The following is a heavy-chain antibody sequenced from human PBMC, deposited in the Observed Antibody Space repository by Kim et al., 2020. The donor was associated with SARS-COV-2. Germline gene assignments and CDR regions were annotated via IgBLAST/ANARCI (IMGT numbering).Heavy chain of an antibody. J-gene: IGHJ6*02. CDR3: ARSYDFWSGYHHYYYGMDV. Sequence: GRFTISRDNAKNSLYLQMNSLRAEDTAVYYCARSYDFWSGYHHYYYGMDVWGQGTTVTVSS. V-gene: IGHV3-11*01. D-gene: IGHD3-3*01.